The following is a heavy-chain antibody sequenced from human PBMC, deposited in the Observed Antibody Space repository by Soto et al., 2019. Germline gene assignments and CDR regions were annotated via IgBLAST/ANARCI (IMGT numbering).Heavy chain of an antibody. CDR1: GGSISSSSYF. CDR3: ARRYGASFDY. V-gene: IGHV4-61*05. CDR2: IYYSGST. J-gene: IGHJ4*02. Sequence: PSETLSLTCTVSGGSISSSSYFWGWIRQPPGKGLEWIGCIYYSGSTNYNPSLKSRVTISVDTSKNQFSLKLSSVTAADTAVYYCARRYGASFDYWGQGTLVTVSS. D-gene: IGHD4-17*01.